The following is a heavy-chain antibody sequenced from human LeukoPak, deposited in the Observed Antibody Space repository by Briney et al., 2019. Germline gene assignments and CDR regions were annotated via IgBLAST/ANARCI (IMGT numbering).Heavy chain of an antibody. CDR1: GFTFSSYA. D-gene: IGHD6-13*01. V-gene: IGHV3-30-3*01. CDR2: ISYDGSNK. Sequence: GGSLRLSCAASGFTFSSYAMHWVRQAPGKGLEWVAVISYDGSNKYYADSVKGRFTISRDNSKNTLYLQMNSLRAEDTAVYYCAKLVSPEGDCFDYWGQGTLVTVSS. CDR3: AKLVSPEGDCFDY. J-gene: IGHJ4*02.